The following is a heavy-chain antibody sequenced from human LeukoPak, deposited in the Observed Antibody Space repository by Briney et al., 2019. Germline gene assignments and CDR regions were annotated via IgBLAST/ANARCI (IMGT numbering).Heavy chain of an antibody. CDR3: ARDLAMYSPDLDY. Sequence: ASVTVSCKASGYTFTGYYMHWVRQAPGQGLEWMGWINPNSGGTNYAQKFQGRVTMTRDTSISTAYMEVSRLRSDDTAVFYCARDLAMYSPDLDYWGQGTLVTVSS. CDR2: INPNSGGT. J-gene: IGHJ4*02. V-gene: IGHV1-2*02. CDR1: GYTFTGYY. D-gene: IGHD1-26*01.